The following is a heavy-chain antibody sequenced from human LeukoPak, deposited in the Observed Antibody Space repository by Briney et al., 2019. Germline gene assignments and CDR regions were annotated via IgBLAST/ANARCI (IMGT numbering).Heavy chain of an antibody. V-gene: IGHV3-30*02. CDR2: IRYDGSNK. D-gene: IGHD3-10*01. Sequence: GGSLRLSCAASRFTFSSYGMHWVRQAPGKGLEWVAFIRYDGSNKYYADSVKGRFTISRDNSKNTLYLQMNSLRAEDTAVYYCAKDRVGYYGSGSYFDYWGQGTLVTVSS. CDR1: RFTFSSYG. CDR3: AKDRVGYYGSGSYFDY. J-gene: IGHJ4*02.